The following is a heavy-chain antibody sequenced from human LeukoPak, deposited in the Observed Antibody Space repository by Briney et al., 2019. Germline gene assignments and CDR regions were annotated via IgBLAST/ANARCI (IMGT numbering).Heavy chain of an antibody. Sequence: SETLSLTCTVSRGSISSYYWSWIRQPPGQGLEWIGYIYYSGSTDYNPSLKSRVNISVDTSQNQFSLKLSSVTAADTAVYYCARVRVSSGSHPWYFDYWGQGTLVTVSS. D-gene: IGHD3-22*01. CDR2: IYYSGST. V-gene: IGHV4-59*01. J-gene: IGHJ4*02. CDR1: RGSISSYY. CDR3: ARVRVSSGSHPWYFDY.